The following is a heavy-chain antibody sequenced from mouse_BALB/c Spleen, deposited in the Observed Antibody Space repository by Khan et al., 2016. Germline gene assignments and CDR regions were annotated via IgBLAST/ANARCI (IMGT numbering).Heavy chain of an antibody. CDR1: GYAFTNYL. J-gene: IGHJ3*01. Sequence: QVQLKESGAELVRPGTSVKVSCKASGYAFTNYLIEWVKQRPGQGLEWIGVINPGSGGTNYNEKFKGKATLTADKSSSTAYMQLSSLTSDDSAVFFCARSDGYDVGYACWGQGTLVTVSA. CDR2: INPGSGGT. CDR3: ARSDGYDVGYAC. V-gene: IGHV1-54*01. D-gene: IGHD2-2*01.